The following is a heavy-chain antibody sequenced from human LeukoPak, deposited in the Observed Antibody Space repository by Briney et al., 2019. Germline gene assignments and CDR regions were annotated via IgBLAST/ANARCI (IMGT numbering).Heavy chain of an antibody. CDR2: IKSETDGGTA. CDR1: GFIFSKVY. J-gene: IGHJ4*02. V-gene: IGHV3-15*01. Sequence: GGSLRLSCAASGFIFSKVYMSWVRQAPGKGLEWVGRIKSETDGGTADYAVPVTGRFTISRGDSKNTVYLQMSSLKIEDTGVYYCLTTRWGQGTLVTVSS. CDR3: LTTR.